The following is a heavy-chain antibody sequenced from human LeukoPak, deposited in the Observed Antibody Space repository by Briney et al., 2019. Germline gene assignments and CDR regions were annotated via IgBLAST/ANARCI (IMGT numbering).Heavy chain of an antibody. CDR2: IYYSGLT. J-gene: IGHJ4*02. CDR3: ARDYLLGYCSGGSCYSGSSV. V-gene: IGHV4-39*07. Sequence: PSETLSLTCTVSGGSVSSSSYYWAWIRQPPGKGLEWIGSIYYSGLTNYSPSLKSRVTISVDTSKNQFSLKLSSVTAADTAVYYCARDYLLGYCSGGSCYSGSSVWGQGTLVTVSS. CDR1: GGSVSSSSYY. D-gene: IGHD2-15*01.